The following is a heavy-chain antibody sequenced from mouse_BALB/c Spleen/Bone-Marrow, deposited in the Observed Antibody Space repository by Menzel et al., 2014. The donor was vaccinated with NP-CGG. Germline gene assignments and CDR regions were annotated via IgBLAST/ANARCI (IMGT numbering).Heavy chain of an antibody. Sequence: EVQLLLSGAELVKSGASVKLSCTASGFNIKYTYMHWVKQRSEQGLEWIGRIDLANGNAKYDPKFQDKATITADTSSNTAYLQLSKLTSEDTADYYCARYRLGTYFDFWGQGSTHTVSS. D-gene: IGHD2-14*01. V-gene: IGHV14-3*02. CDR3: ARYRLGTYFDF. J-gene: IGHJ2*01. CDR1: GFNIKYTY. CDR2: IDLANGNA.